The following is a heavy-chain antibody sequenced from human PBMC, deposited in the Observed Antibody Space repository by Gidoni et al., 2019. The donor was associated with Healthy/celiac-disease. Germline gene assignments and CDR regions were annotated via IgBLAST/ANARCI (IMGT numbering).Heavy chain of an antibody. CDR2: ISYDGSNK. D-gene: IGHD3-16*02. CDR1: GFTFSSYA. J-gene: IGHJ6*03. V-gene: IGHV3-30-3*01. CDR3: ARTSAVSPYYYYMDV. Sequence: QVQLVESGGGVVQPGRSLRLSCAASGFTFSSYAMHWVRQAPGKGLEWVAVISYDGSNKYYADSVKGRFTISRDNSKNTLYLQMNSLRAEDTAVYYCARTSAVSPYYYYMDVWGKGTTVTVSS.